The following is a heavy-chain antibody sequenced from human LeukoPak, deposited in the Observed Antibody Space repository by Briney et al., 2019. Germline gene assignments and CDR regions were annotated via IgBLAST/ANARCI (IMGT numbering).Heavy chain of an antibody. CDR3: AKDLNYDFWSGLGN. V-gene: IGHV3-30*02. Sequence: GGSLRLSCAASGFTFSTYGMHWVRQAPGKGLEWVAVIWYDGSNKYYADSVKGRFTISRDNSKNTLYLQMNSLRAEDTAVYYCAKDLNYDFWSGLGNWGQGTLVTVSS. J-gene: IGHJ4*02. CDR1: GFTFSTYG. CDR2: IWYDGSNK. D-gene: IGHD3-3*01.